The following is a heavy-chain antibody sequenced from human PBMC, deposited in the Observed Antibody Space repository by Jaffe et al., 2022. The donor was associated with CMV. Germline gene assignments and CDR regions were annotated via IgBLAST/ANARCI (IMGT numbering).Heavy chain of an antibody. CDR3: AKDIGVVAATNYGMDV. CDR1: GFTFDDYA. Sequence: EVQLVESGGGLVQPGRSLRLSCAASGFTFDDYAMHWVRQAPGKGLEWVSGISWNSGSIGYADSVKGRFTISRDNAKNSLYLQMNSLRAEDTALYYCAKDIGVVAATNYGMDVWGQGTTVTVSS. CDR2: ISWNSGSI. V-gene: IGHV3-9*01. D-gene: IGHD2-15*01. J-gene: IGHJ6*02.